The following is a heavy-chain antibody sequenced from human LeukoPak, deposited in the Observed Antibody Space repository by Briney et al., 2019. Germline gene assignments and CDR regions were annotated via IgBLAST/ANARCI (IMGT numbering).Heavy chain of an antibody. V-gene: IGHV3-48*01. Sequence: GGSLRLSCAASGFTFSSYSMNWVRQAPGKGLEWVSYISSSSTIYYADSVKGRFTISRDNAKNSLYPQMNSLRAEDTAVYYCANVPYRDWGQGTMVTVSS. D-gene: IGHD1-26*01. CDR2: ISSSSTI. J-gene: IGHJ3*01. CDR1: GFTFSSYS. CDR3: ANVPYRD.